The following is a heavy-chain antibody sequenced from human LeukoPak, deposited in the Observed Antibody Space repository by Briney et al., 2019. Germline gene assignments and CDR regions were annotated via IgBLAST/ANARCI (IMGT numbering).Heavy chain of an antibody. D-gene: IGHD1-1*01. CDR2: INHSGST. Sequence: SETLPLTCAVYGGSFSGYYWSWIRQPPGKGLEWIGEINHSGSTNYNPSLKSRVTISVDTSKNQFSLKLSSVTAADTAVYYCARRRYVLGYYYGMDVWGQGTTVTVSS. CDR3: ARRRYVLGYYYGMDV. CDR1: GGSFSGYY. J-gene: IGHJ6*02. V-gene: IGHV4-34*01.